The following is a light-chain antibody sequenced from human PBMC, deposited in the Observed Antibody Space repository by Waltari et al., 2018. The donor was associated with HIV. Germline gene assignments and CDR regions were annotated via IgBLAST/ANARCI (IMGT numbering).Light chain of an antibody. J-gene: IGKJ1*01. CDR3: QQSDTLWT. Sequence: TQSPSSLSSYVGHTFTITCQASHDIKKHLNWYQQKPGEAPKILISEASNLEMGVPSRFSGTGSGRDFSLTISSLQPEDVATYYCQQSDTLWTFGQGTKVE. CDR1: HDIKKH. V-gene: IGKV1-33*01. CDR2: EAS.